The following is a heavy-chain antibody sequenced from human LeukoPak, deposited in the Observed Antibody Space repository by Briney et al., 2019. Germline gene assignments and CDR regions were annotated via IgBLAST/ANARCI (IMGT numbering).Heavy chain of an antibody. D-gene: IGHD3-22*01. CDR1: GFTFSDYY. CDR3: ARGDYYDSSGFDY. J-gene: IGHJ4*02. V-gene: IGHV3-11*04. Sequence: GGSLRLSCAASGFTFSDYYMSWIRQAPGKGLEWVSYISNSGSTVYYADSVKGRFTISRDNAKNSLYLQMNSLRAEDTAVYYCARGDYYDSSGFDYWGQGTLVTVSS. CDR2: ISNSGSTV.